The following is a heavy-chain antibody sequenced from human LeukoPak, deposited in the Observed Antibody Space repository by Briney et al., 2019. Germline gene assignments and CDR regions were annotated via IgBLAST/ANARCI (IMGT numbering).Heavy chain of an antibody. D-gene: IGHD6-13*01. Sequence: GGSLRLSCAASGFTLSRYWMHWVRQAPGKGLVWVSLIGPDGSGITYADSVKGRFTISRDIAKNTVYLQMNSLRAEDAAVYYCTRVKEGRSGIMDVWGRGTTVTVSS. CDR2: IGPDGSGI. CDR1: GFTLSRYW. J-gene: IGHJ6*02. V-gene: IGHV3-74*01. CDR3: TRVKEGRSGIMDV.